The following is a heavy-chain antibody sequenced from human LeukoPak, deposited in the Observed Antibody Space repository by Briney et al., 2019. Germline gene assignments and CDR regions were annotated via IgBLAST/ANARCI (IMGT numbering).Heavy chain of an antibody. J-gene: IGHJ4*02. CDR1: GFTFSNAW. D-gene: IGHD5-18*01. CDR2: IKSKTDGGTT. Sequence: GGSLRLSYAASGFTFSNAWMNWDRQAPGKGLEWVGGIKSKTDGGTTDYAAPVKGRFTISRDDSKNTLYLQMNSLKTEDTAVYYCTKLSYSYGYRGAYYFDYWGQGTLVTVSS. CDR3: TKLSYSYGYRGAYYFDY. V-gene: IGHV3-15*07.